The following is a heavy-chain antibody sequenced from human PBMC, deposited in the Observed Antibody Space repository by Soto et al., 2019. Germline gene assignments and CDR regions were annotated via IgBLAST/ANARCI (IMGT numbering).Heavy chain of an antibody. J-gene: IGHJ3*02. D-gene: IGHD6-19*01. CDR3: ASDIYSRAWLTWDGFHX. V-gene: IGHV1-46*02. Sequence: ASLKVSCNASGYTFKNFYVHWVRQAPGQGLEWMGVIDPIGEVSTSAQRLQGRVTLTRDSFTDRVYLNLHDLRSEDSAVYYCASDIYSRAWLTWDGFHXWGQATKGPVS. CDR2: IDPIGEVS. CDR1: GYTFKNFY.